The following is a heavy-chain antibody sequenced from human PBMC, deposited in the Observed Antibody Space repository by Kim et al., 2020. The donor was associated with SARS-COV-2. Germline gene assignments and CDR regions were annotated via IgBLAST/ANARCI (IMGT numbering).Heavy chain of an antibody. D-gene: IGHD2-15*01. CDR3: ARPGGSGYCSGYSCSIFDY. V-gene: IGHV1-69*13. CDR2: IIPAFGTA. J-gene: IGHJ4*02. CDR1: GGAFNTYA. Sequence: SVKVSCKASGGAFNTYAISWVRQAPGQGLEWMGGIIPAFGTANYPQKFQGRVTITADESTSTAFMELSRLRSEDTAVYYCARPGGSGYCSGYSCSIFDYWGQGTLVSVSS.